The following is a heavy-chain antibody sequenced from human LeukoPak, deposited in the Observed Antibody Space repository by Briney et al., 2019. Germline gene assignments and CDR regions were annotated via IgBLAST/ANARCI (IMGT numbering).Heavy chain of an antibody. Sequence: PGGSLRLSCAASGFIFSSYEMNWVRQAPGKGLEWVSYISSSGSTIYYADSVKGRFTISRDNAKNSLYLQMNSLRAEDTAVYYCARERRVLLWFGELLPQYNWFDPWGQGTLVTVSS. J-gene: IGHJ5*02. CDR3: ARERRVLLWFGELLPQYNWFDP. CDR2: ISSSGSTI. CDR1: GFIFSSYE. V-gene: IGHV3-48*03. D-gene: IGHD3-10*01.